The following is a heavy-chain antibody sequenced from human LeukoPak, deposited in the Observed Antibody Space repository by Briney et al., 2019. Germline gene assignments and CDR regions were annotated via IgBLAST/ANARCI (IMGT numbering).Heavy chain of an antibody. CDR2: IWYDGSNK. CDR1: GFTFSSYG. CDR3: ARARGDTAMVPEKAHLDY. J-gene: IGHJ4*02. Sequence: PGGSLRLSFAASGFTFSSYGMHWVRQAPGKGLEWVAVIWYDGSNKYYADSVKGRFTISRDNSKNTLYLQMNSLRAEDTAVYYCARARGDTAMVPEKAHLDYWGQGTLVTVSS. V-gene: IGHV3-33*01. D-gene: IGHD5-18*01.